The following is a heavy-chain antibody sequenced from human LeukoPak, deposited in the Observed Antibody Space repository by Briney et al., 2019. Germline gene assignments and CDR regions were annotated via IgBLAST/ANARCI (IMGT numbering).Heavy chain of an antibody. Sequence: SETLSLTCTVSGGSISSGDYYWSWIRQPPGKGLEWIGYIYYSGSTNYNPSLKSRVTISVDTSKNQFSLKLSSVTAADTAVYYCARDAIVGATPHLHNWYFDLWGRGTLVTVSS. V-gene: IGHV4-61*08. CDR3: ARDAIVGATPHLHNWYFDL. D-gene: IGHD1-26*01. CDR1: GGSISSGDYY. J-gene: IGHJ2*01. CDR2: IYYSGST.